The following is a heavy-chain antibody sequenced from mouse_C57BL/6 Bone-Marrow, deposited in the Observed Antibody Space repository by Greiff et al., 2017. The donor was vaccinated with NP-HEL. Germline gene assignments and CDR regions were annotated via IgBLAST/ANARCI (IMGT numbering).Heavy chain of an antibody. V-gene: IGHV5-17*01. Sequence: EVMLVESGGGLVKPGGSLKLSCAASGFTFSDYGMHWVRQAPEKGLEWVAYISSGSSTIYYADTVKGRFTISRDNAKHTLFLQMTSLRAEDTAMYDCERNRKGGAWGAYWGQGTLVTVSA. CDR3: ERNRKGGAWGAY. CDR1: GFTFSDYG. J-gene: IGHJ3*01. CDR2: ISSGSSTI. D-gene: IGHD2-14*01.